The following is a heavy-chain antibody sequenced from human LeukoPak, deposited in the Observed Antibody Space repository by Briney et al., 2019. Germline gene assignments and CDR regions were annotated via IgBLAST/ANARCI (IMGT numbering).Heavy chain of an antibody. D-gene: IGHD3-22*01. CDR1: GYTFIGYY. Sequence: GASVKVSCKASGYTFIGYYMHWVRQAPGQGLEWMGWINPDSGGTNYAQQFQGRVTMTRDTSISTAYMDLSRLTSDDTGVYYCARRMAESYCDSSGYPSLGYWGQGALVTVSS. CDR3: ARRMAESYCDSSGYPSLGY. J-gene: IGHJ4*02. CDR2: INPDSGGT. V-gene: IGHV1-2*02.